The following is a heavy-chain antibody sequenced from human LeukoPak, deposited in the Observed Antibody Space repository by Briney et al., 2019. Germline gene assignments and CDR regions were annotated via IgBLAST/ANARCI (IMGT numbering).Heavy chain of an antibody. J-gene: IGHJ5*02. Sequence: SEALSLTCTVSGGSISSPNNYWGWIRQPPGKGLEWIGTIYYTGTTYYNPSLTSRVTMSVDTSRNQFSLKLSSVTAADTAVYYCASSRRYRSGGLENWFDPWGQGTLVTVSS. CDR3: ASSRRYRSGGLENWFDP. CDR2: IYYTGTT. V-gene: IGHV4-39*07. D-gene: IGHD1-1*01. CDR1: GGSISSPNNY.